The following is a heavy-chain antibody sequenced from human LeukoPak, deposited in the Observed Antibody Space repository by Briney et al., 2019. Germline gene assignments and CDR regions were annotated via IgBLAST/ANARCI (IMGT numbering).Heavy chain of an antibody. J-gene: IGHJ5*02. V-gene: IGHV3-23*01. CDR3: AKDPDGRWS. Sequence: PGGSLRLSCAASGFTFSKYAMSWVRQAPGKGLEWVSSIGASGSSTYYADSVKGRFTISRDNSKNTLYLQMNSLRAEDTAVYYCAKDPDGRWSWGQGTPVTVSS. D-gene: IGHD6-13*01. CDR2: IGASGSST. CDR1: GFTFSKYA.